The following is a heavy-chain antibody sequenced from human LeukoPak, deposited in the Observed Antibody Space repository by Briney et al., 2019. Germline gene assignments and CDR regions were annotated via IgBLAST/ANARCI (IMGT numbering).Heavy chain of an antibody. CDR2: IYTSGST. V-gene: IGHV4-4*07. CDR3: ARGSALGYCSSTSCQKAAFDP. J-gene: IGHJ5*02. Sequence: SETLSLTCTVSGGSISSYYWSWTRQPAGKGLEWIGRIYTSGSTNYNPSLKSRVTMSVDTSKNQFSLKLSSVTAADTAVYYCARGSALGYCSSTSCQKAAFDPWGQGTLVTVSS. CDR1: GGSISSYY. D-gene: IGHD2-2*01.